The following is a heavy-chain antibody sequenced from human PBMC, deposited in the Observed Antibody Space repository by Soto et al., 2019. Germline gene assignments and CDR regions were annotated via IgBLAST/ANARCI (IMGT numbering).Heavy chain of an antibody. CDR2: IWYDGSNK. CDR1: GFTFSSYG. D-gene: IGHD3-3*01. Sequence: PGGSLRLSCAASGFTFSSYGMHWVRQAPGKGLEWVAVIWYDGSNKYYADSVKGRFTISRDNSKNTLYLQMNSLRAEDTAVYYCARARYDFWSGYSSTPDYYYYYGMDVWGQGTTVTVSS. V-gene: IGHV3-33*01. CDR3: ARARYDFWSGYSSTPDYYYYYGMDV. J-gene: IGHJ6*02.